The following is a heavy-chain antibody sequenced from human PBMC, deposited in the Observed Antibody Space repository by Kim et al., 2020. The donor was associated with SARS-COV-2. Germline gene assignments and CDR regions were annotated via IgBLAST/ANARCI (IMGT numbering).Heavy chain of an antibody. CDR2: INPSGGST. Sequence: ASVKVSCKASGYTFTSYYMHWVRQAPGQGLEWMGIINPSGGSTSYAQKFQGRVTMTRDTSKSTVYMELSSLRSEDTAVYYCARDRTNTSRYDDYYYGIDVWGQGTTVTVSS. J-gene: IGHJ6*02. V-gene: IGHV1-46*01. CDR1: GYTFTSYY. D-gene: IGHD2-2*01. CDR3: ARDRTNTSRYDDYYYGIDV.